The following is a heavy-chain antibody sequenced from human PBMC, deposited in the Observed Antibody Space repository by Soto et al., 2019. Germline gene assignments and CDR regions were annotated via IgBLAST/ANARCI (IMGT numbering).Heavy chain of an antibody. Sequence: GASVKVSCKASGYSFSSFGISWVRQAPGQGLEWVGWVSVHRGDTGSAQNFQGRVTVTTDTSTSTAYLEVGNLRSDDTAVYYCARTCRRGGRYYLEFWGEGTLVTVSS. V-gene: IGHV1-18*01. CDR2: VSVHRGDT. CDR3: ARTCRRGGRYYLEF. J-gene: IGHJ1*01. CDR1: GYSFSSFG. D-gene: IGHD3-16*01.